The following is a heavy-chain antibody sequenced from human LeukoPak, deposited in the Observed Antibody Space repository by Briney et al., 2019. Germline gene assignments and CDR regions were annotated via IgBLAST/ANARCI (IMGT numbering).Heavy chain of an antibody. V-gene: IGHV3-64D*09. J-gene: IGHJ4*02. CDR3: AGGSSWYCDF. D-gene: IGHD6-13*01. CDR2: INSNGGST. Sequence: GGSLRLSCSASGFTFSNYAMHWVRQAPGKGLEYLSAINSNGGSTYYADSVKGRVIFSRDNSKNMLYLEMTSLRAEDTAVYYCAGGSSWYCDFWGQGTLVTVSS. CDR1: GFTFSNYA.